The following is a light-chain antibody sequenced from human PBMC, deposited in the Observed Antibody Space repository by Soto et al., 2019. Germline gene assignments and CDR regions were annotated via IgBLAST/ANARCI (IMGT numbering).Light chain of an antibody. Sequence: EIVMTQSPATLSVSPGERATLSCRASQSVSSYVAWYQQKPGQAPRFLIFDASNRATGTPARFSGSGSGTDFTLTISSLQSEDFAVYYCQQYNVWPGWTFGQGTKVDIK. CDR3: QQYNVWPGWT. CDR1: QSVSSY. CDR2: DAS. V-gene: IGKV3D-15*01. J-gene: IGKJ1*01.